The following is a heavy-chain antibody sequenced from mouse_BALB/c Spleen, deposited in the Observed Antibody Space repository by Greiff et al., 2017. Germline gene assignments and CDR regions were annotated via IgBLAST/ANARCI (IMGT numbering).Heavy chain of an antibody. CDR3: ARDTDYDAMDY. J-gene: IGHJ4*01. Sequence: EVKLVESGGGLVQPGGSLRLSCATSGFTFTDYYMSWVRQPPGKALEWLGFIRNKANGYTTAYSASVNGRFTISRDKSQSILYLQMNTLRAEDSATYYWARDTDYDAMDYWGQGTSVTVSS. CDR1: GFTFTDYY. CDR2: IRNKANGYTT. V-gene: IGHV7-3*02.